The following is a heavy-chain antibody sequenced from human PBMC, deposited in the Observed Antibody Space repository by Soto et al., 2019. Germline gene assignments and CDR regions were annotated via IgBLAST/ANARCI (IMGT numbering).Heavy chain of an antibody. V-gene: IGHV3-21*01. CDR3: ALTYYDFWSGYFNYYYYMDV. CDR1: GFTFSSYS. Sequence: GGSLRLSCAASGFTFSSYSMNWVRQAPGKGLEWVSSISSSSSYIYYADSVKGRFTISRDNAKNSLYLQMNSLRAEDTAVYYCALTYYDFWSGYFNYYYYMDVWGKGTTVTVSS. D-gene: IGHD3-3*01. CDR2: ISSSSSYI. J-gene: IGHJ6*03.